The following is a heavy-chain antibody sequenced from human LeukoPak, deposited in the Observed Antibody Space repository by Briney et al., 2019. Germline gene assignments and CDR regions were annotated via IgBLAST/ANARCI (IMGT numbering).Heavy chain of an antibody. J-gene: IGHJ5*02. CDR1: GGSFNGYS. V-gene: IGHV4-34*01. CDR3: ARGPLAFRRVAGIFS. CDR2: IIHSGGT. Sequence: SETLSLTCAVSGGSFNGYSYTWIRQPPGKGLEWIGEIIHSGGTSYNPSLKSRLTISVDTSRKQFSLKLTSVTAADTALYFCARGPLAFRRVAGIFSWGRGTQVTVSS. D-gene: IGHD6-19*01.